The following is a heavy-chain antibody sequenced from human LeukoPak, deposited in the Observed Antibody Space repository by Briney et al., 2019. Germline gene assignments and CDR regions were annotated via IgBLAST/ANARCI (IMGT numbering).Heavy chain of an antibody. Sequence: GGSLRLSCTASGFTFSGAWMTWVRQAPGKGLEWVANIREDGTEKNYVDSVKGRFTISRDNSKNTLYLQMNSLRAGDTAVYYCAKPHFDDWGQGTLVTVSS. J-gene: IGHJ4*02. CDR1: GFTFSGAW. CDR2: IREDGTEK. CDR3: AKPHFDD. V-gene: IGHV3-7*01.